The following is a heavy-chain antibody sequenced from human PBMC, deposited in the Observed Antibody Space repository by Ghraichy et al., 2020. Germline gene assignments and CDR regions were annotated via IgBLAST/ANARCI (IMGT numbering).Heavy chain of an antibody. J-gene: IGHJ4*02. Sequence: ESLRLSCAASGFSFGSYWMSWVCQAPGKVLEWVANIKQDGSEKYYGDSVKGRFTISRDNAENSLYLQMNSLRAEDTAVYYCASEDQVPNSDSSYDHLLQVDYWGQGTLVTVSS. CDR1: GFSFGSYW. D-gene: IGHD3-22*01. V-gene: IGHV3-7*01. CDR3: ASEDQVPNSDSSYDHLLQVDY. CDR2: IKQDGSEK.